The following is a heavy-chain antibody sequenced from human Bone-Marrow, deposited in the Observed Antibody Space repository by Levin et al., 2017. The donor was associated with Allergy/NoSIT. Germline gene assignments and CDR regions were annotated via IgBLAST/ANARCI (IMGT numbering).Heavy chain of an antibody. Sequence: PGGSLRLSCVASGFTFDDYGMHWVRQAPGKGLEWVSGISWDSINIDYADSVKGRFTISRDNAKNSLYLQMNSLRAEDTAFYYCAKGMRLALDLLLDNWGQGTLVTVSS. J-gene: IGHJ4*02. CDR3: AKGMRLALDLLLDN. CDR2: ISWDSINI. CDR1: GFTFDDYG. D-gene: IGHD3/OR15-3a*01. V-gene: IGHV3-9*01.